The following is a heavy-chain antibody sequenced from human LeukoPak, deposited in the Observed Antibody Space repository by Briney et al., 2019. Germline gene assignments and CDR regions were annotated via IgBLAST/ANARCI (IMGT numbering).Heavy chain of an antibody. V-gene: IGHV4-59*08. D-gene: IGHD5-12*01. J-gene: IGHJ4*02. CDR1: GGSISSYY. CDR3: ARHKRGDGYSGYDSFDY. CDR2: TSYSGST. Sequence: SETLSLTCSVSGGSISSYYWSWIRQPPGKGLEWIGYTSYSGSTNYNPSLRSRVTISVDTSKNQFSLKLTSVTAADTAVYFCARHKRGDGYSGYDSFDYWGQGTLVTVSS.